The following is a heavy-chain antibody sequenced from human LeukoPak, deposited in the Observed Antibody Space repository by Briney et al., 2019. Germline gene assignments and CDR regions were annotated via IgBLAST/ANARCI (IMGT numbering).Heavy chain of an antibody. J-gene: IGHJ6*02. CDR3: ARVKELRFLEWLSPYYYGMDV. CDR2: IIPIFGTA. D-gene: IGHD3-3*01. CDR1: GYTFTSYG. Sequence: PGASVKVSCKASGYTFTSYGISWVRQAPGQGLEWMGGIIPIFGTANYAQKFQGRVTITADESTSTAYMELSSLRSEDTAVYYCARVKELRFLEWLSPYYYGMDVWGQGTTVTVSS. V-gene: IGHV1-69*13.